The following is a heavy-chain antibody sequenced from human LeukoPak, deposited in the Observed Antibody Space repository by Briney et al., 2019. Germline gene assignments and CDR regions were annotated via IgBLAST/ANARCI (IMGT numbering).Heavy chain of an antibody. J-gene: IGHJ3*01. D-gene: IGHD1-26*01. CDR1: GYTFTGYY. CDR2: INPNSGGT. Sequence: PSVNPSSTASGYTFTGYYMGCVRQAPGQGLEWMGWINPNSGGTNYAQKFKGRVTMTRDTSISTAYLELSRLRSDDTAVYYCARGRKVGASRTHAYALDYWGQGTMVTVSS. CDR3: ARGRKVGASRTHAYALDY. V-gene: IGHV1-2*02.